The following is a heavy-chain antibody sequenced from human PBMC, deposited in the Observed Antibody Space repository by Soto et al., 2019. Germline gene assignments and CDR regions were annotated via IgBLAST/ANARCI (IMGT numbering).Heavy chain of an antibody. CDR3: ASSYYYDSSGYYWDYYYYYGMDV. D-gene: IGHD3-22*01. V-gene: IGHV1-8*01. J-gene: IGHJ6*02. Sequence: EAPVNVSCKASGYTFTSYDINWVRQATGQGLEWMGWMNPNSGNTGYAQKFQGRVTMTRNTSISTAYMELSSLRSEDTAVYYCASSYYYDSSGYYWDYYYYYGMDVWCQGPTGTVSS. CDR1: GYTFTSYD. CDR2: MNPNSGNT.